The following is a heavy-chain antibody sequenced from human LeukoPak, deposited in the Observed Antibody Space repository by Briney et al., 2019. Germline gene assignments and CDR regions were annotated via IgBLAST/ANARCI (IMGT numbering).Heavy chain of an antibody. CDR1: GGSISSSSYY. J-gene: IGHJ6*02. V-gene: IGHV4-39*01. D-gene: IGHD3-10*01. Sequence: SETLSLTCTVSGGSISSSSYYCGWIRQPPGKGLEWIGSIYYSGSTYYNPSLKSRVTISVDTSKNQYSLKLSSVTAADTAVYYCASIDYYGSGTVDVWGQGTTVTVSS. CDR3: ASIDYYGSGTVDV. CDR2: IYYSGST.